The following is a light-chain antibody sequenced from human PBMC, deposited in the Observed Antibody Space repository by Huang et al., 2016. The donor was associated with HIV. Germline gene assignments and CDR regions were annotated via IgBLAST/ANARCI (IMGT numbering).Light chain of an antibody. CDR2: GAS. V-gene: IGKV3-20*01. CDR1: QSISSIY. J-gene: IGKJ2*01. Sequence: EIVLTQSPGTLSLSPGDRATLSCRTSQSISSIYLAWYQEKPGQAPRLLIFGASNRANYIPARVRGSGSWTDFTLNISRLEPGGFSVYYCQQYGSSPAFGQGTKLEIK. CDR3: QQYGSSPA.